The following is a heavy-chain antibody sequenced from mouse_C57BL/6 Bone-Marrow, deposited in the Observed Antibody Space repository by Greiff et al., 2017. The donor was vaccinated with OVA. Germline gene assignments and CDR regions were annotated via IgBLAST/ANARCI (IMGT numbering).Heavy chain of an antibody. J-gene: IGHJ4*01. V-gene: IGHV1-7*01. CDR1: GYTFTSYW. CDR2: INPSSGYT. Sequence: VQGVESGAELAKPGASVKLSCKASGYTFTSYWMHWVKQRPGQGLEWIGYINPSSGYTKYNQKVKDKATLTADKSSSTAYMQLSSLTYEDSAVYYCARWYYAMDYWGQGTAVTVSS. CDR3: ARWYYAMDY.